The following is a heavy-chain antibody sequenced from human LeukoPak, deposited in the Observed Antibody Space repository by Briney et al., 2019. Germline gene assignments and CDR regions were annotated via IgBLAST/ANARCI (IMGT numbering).Heavy chain of an antibody. CDR3: AKDHGSGWFDY. Sequence: GGSLRLSCAASGFTFSSDGMHWVRQALGKGLEWVALISYDGSNKYYPDSVKARFTISRDNSKNTLYLQMNSLRVEDTAVYYCAKDHGSGWFDYWGQGTLVTVSS. CDR2: ISYDGSNK. J-gene: IGHJ4*02. CDR1: GFTFSSDG. D-gene: IGHD6-19*01. V-gene: IGHV3-30*18.